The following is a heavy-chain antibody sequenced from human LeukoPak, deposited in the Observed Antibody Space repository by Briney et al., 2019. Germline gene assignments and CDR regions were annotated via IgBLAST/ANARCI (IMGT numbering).Heavy chain of an antibody. V-gene: IGHV4-59*11. Sequence: ETLSRLGTVSGVSLRGHSWTWIRQPPGKRLEWIGYVSYTGRTKYNPSLHRRVTISIDTSKSQFSLKLTSVTSAGTAVDSCARLLDNDISGDTDTFDVWGQGTPVIVSS. J-gene: IGHJ3*01. CDR1: GVSLRGHS. CDR3: ARLLDNDISGDTDTFDV. CDR2: VSYTGRT. D-gene: IGHD3-22*01.